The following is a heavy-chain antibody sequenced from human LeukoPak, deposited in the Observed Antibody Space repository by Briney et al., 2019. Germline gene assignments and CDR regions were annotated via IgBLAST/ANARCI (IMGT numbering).Heavy chain of an antibody. Sequence: SETLSLTCTVSGGSISSGDYYWSWIRQPPGKGLEWIAYMYYSGSTYYNPSLKRRVTMSADTSKNQLSLKLSSVTAADTAVYYCARPYYYDSRIDPWGQGILVTVSS. J-gene: IGHJ5*02. V-gene: IGHV4-30-4*01. D-gene: IGHD3-22*01. CDR3: ARPYYYDSRIDP. CDR2: MYYSGST. CDR1: GGSISSGDYY.